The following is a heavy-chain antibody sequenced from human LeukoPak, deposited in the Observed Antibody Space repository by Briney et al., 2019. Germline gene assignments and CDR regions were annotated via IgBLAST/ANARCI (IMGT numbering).Heavy chain of an antibody. Sequence: KPSETLSLTCTVSGGSIGSYYWTWIRQPPGKGLEWIGYIYYTGNTNYNPSLKSRVTISVDTSKNQFSLKLSSVTAADTAVYYCARRFARSQGEGFDYWGQGTLVTVSS. CDR2: IYYTGNT. D-gene: IGHD2-21*01. J-gene: IGHJ4*02. V-gene: IGHV4-59*08. CDR3: ARRFARSQGEGFDY. CDR1: GGSIGSYY.